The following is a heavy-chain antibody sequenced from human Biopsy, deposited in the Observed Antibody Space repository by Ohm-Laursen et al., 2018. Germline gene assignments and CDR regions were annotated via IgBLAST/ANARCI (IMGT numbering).Heavy chain of an antibody. Sequence: SLRLSCAASGFTFGHYAMHWVRQAPGKGLEWISLICYDGTNEDYADSVKGRFTISRDNSKNTLYLQINTLTLEDTAFYYCARGLSSGWYGYFDVWGRGTLVTVSS. CDR1: GFTFGHYA. D-gene: IGHD6-19*01. CDR2: ICYDGTNE. J-gene: IGHJ2*01. V-gene: IGHV3-33*04. CDR3: ARGLSSGWYGYFDV.